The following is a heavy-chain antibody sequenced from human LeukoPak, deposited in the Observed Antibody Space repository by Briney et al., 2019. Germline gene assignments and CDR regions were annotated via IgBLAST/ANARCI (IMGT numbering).Heavy chain of an antibody. V-gene: IGHV4-61*02. J-gene: IGHJ4*02. CDR1: GGSISSGSYY. CDR2: IYTSGST. D-gene: IGHD3-10*01. CDR3: ARVAMVRGVIDY. Sequence: SETLSLTCTVSGGSISSGSYYWSWIRQPAGKGLEWIGRIYTSGSTNYNPSLKSRVTISVDTSKNQFSLKLSSVTAADTAVYYCARVAMVRGVIDYWGQGTLVTVSS.